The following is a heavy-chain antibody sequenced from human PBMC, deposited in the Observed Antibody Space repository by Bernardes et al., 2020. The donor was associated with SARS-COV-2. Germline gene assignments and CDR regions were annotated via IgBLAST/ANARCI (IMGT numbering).Heavy chain of an antibody. V-gene: IGHV4-39*01. CDR2: ISYSGST. J-gene: IGHJ4*02. CDR1: GDSMNSKRYY. D-gene: IGHD6-19*01. CDR3: TMSSGWFARPFDY. Sequence: SETLSLTCTVSGDSMNSKRYYWVWIPQPKGRELDWIVSISYSGSTNYNPSLKSRVTISLYTSKNQFSLKLSSVTAADTAVYYCTMSSGWFARPFDYWSQGTLVTVSS.